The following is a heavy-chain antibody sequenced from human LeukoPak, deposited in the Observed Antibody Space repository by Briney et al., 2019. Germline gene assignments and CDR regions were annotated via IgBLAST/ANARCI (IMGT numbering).Heavy chain of an antibody. CDR2: ISTTSITI. CDR1: GFTFSNYN. V-gene: IGHV3-48*01. D-gene: IGHD3-10*01. Sequence: GGSLRLSCAASGFTFSNYNMNWVRQTPGKGLEWVSYISTTSITIHYADSVKGRFTISRDNAKSSLYLQTNSLRAEDTAVYYCASVGGDDYWGQGTLVTVSS. J-gene: IGHJ4*02. CDR3: ASVGGDDY.